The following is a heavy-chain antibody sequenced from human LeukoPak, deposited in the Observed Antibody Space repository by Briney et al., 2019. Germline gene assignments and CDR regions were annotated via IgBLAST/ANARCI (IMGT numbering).Heavy chain of an antibody. V-gene: IGHV4-38-2*02. Sequence: SETLSLTCSVSGYSISRGYYWALIRQPPGKGLEWIGTVYHTGSTYYNPSLDSRVTISVDTSKNEFSLNLKSVTAADTAVYYCARAGWIITSGIDYWGQGALVTVSS. CDR1: GYSISRGYY. CDR3: ARAGWIITSGIDY. D-gene: IGHD3-10*01. CDR2: VYHTGST. J-gene: IGHJ4*02.